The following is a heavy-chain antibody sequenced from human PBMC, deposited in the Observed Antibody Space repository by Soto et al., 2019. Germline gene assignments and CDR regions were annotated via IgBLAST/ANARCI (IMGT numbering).Heavy chain of an antibody. CDR3: ARVYYYDSSAYALDV. Sequence: QVQLVQSGAEVKKPGVSVKVSCKASGYTFTNYGINWVRQAPGQGLEWVGWISAYNGNTNYAQKLQGRLTMTTDTSTTTAYMELRSLRSDDTALYYCARVYYYDSSAYALDVWGQGTTVTVSS. D-gene: IGHD3-22*01. CDR2: ISAYNGNT. CDR1: GYTFTNYG. J-gene: IGHJ6*02. V-gene: IGHV1-18*01.